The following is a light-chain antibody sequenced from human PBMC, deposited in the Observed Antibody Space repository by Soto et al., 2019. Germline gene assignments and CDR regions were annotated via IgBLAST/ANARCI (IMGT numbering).Light chain of an antibody. Sequence: SVRTQPPSASATPGQGVTISCSGSTSNSGSNYVYWYQQLPGTAPKLLIYRNNQRPSRVPDRFSGSKSGTSASRAISGLRSVDEADYFCAAWTDSLTGFSVFGS. CDR3: AAWTDSLTGFSV. V-gene: IGLV1-47*01. CDR2: RNN. CDR1: TSNSGSNY. J-gene: IGLJ6*01.